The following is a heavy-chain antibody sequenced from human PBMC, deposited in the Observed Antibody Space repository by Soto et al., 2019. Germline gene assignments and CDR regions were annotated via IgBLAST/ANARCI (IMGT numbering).Heavy chain of an antibody. D-gene: IGHD6-19*01. V-gene: IGHV1-46*01. CDR1: GYTFSSYY. CDR3: ARDPQGKSSSGWDDFYYGMDV. CDR2: INPSGGST. Sequence: QGQLVQSGAEVKKPGASVRVSCKASGYTFSSYYIHWVRQAPGQGLEWMGIINPSGGSTSYAQKFQGRVSMTRDTSTSTGYMALSSLTSEDTAVYYCARDPQGKSSSGWDDFYYGMDVWGQGTTVTVSS. J-gene: IGHJ6*02.